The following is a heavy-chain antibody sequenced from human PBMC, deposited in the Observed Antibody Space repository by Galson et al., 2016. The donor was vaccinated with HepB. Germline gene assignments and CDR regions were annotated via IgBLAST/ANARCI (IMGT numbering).Heavy chain of an antibody. CDR2: ISSSGDNT. J-gene: IGHJ4*02. Sequence: SLRLSCAASGFTFVGYVMTWVRQAPGKGLEWVSAISSSGDNTYYADSVKGRFTISRDNSKNTLYLQMNSLRDEDTAVYYCASRAYSYEGEGYWGQGTLVTVSS. V-gene: IGHV3-23*01. CDR1: GFTFVGYV. CDR3: ASRAYSYEGEGY. D-gene: IGHD5-18*01.